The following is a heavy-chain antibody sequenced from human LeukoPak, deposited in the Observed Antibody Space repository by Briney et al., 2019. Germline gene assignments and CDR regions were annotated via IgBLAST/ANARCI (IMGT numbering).Heavy chain of an antibody. CDR1: GGSISTTNW. J-gene: IGHJ4*02. Sequence: SETLSLTCGVSGGSISTTNWWTLVRQPPGEGLEWIGEVHLSGRTHYNPSLESRVTMSVDMSENHISLRLTSVTAADTAVYYCAREGGPYRPLDYSGQGTLVTVSS. V-gene: IGHV4-4*02. CDR2: VHLSGRT. CDR3: AREGGPYRPLDY.